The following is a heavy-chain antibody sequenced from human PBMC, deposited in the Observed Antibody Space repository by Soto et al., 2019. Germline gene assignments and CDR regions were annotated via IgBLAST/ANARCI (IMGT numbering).Heavy chain of an antibody. CDR3: ARGTTTSAFSVMDV. CDR2: ISYDGDNK. Sequence: QVQLVESGGGVVQPGRSLRLSCAASGFTFSYHALNWVRQAPGKGLEWVAVISYDGDNKYIAEAVKGRLTISRDNPKNMVSLPMNSLRTEDTDMYFCARGTTTSAFSVMDVWGQGTTVTVSS. D-gene: IGHD1-1*01. J-gene: IGHJ6*02. V-gene: IGHV3-30-3*01. CDR1: GFTFSYHA.